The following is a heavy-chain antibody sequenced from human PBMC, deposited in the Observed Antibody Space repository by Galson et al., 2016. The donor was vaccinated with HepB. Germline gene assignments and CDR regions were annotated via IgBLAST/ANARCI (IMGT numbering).Heavy chain of an antibody. Sequence: SLRLSCAASGFPLRNYVMSWVRQAPGKGLEWVSGTSGSGNTTYYADSVKGRFTISRDNSKNTLDLQMRSLRAEDTAVYYCAKPLGGSRLGGGFDFWGRGTLVTVSS. CDR2: TSGSGNTT. D-gene: IGHD3-16*01. CDR1: GFPLRNYV. CDR3: AKPLGGSRLGGGFDF. J-gene: IGHJ2*01. V-gene: IGHV3-23*01.